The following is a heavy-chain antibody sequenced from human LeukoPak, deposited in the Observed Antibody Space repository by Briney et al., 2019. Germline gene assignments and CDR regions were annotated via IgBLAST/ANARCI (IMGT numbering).Heavy chain of an antibody. V-gene: IGHV4-38-2*02. CDR2: IYHSGST. J-gene: IGHJ4*02. Sequence: SETLSLTCTVSGYSISSGYYWGWIRQPPGKGLEWIGSIYHSGSTYYNPSLKSRVTISVDTSKNQFSLKLSSVTAADTAVYYCAREFKTHYYDSSGYTGGFDYWGQGTLVTVSS. CDR3: AREFKTHYYDSSGYTGGFDY. CDR1: GYSISSGYY. D-gene: IGHD3-22*01.